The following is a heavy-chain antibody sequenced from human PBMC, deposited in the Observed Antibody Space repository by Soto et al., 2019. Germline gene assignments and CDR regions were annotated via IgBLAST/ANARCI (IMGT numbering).Heavy chain of an antibody. CDR3: AKGVTDGDYYDRGGLLSAFDY. CDR1: GFTFDDYA. CDR2: ISWNSAYI. V-gene: IGHV3-9*01. D-gene: IGHD3-22*01. J-gene: IGHJ4*02. Sequence: EVQLVESGGGLVQPGRSLRLSCAASGFTFDDYAMHWFRQVPGEGLEWVSGISWNSAYIGHADSVKGRFTISRDNAKNALYLEMDSLRVEDTAFYYCAKGVTDGDYYDRGGLLSAFDYWGEGAPVTVSS.